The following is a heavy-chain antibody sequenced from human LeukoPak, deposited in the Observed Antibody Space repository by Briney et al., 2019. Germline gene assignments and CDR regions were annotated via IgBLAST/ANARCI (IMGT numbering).Heavy chain of an antibody. J-gene: IGHJ4*02. Sequence: GGSLRLSCAASGFTFSSYAMSWVRQAPGKGLEWVSAISGSGGSTYYADSVKGRFTISRDNSKSTLDLEMNSLRAEDTAVYYCARGHLYYDSSGYYYPSYFDYWGQGTLVTVSS. CDR2: ISGSGGST. CDR1: GFTFSSYA. V-gene: IGHV3-23*01. D-gene: IGHD3-22*01. CDR3: ARGHLYYDSSGYYYPSYFDY.